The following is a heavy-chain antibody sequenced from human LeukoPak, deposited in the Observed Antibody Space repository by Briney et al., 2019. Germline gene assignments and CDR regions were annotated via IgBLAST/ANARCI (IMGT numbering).Heavy chain of an antibody. CDR2: IYYSGST. V-gene: IGHV4-59*01. CDR1: GGSISSYY. D-gene: IGHD3-10*01. CDR3: ARMGPPLRGVRYYYYMDV. Sequence: SKTLSLTCNVSGGSISSYYWSWIRQPPGKGLEWIGYIYYSGSTNYNPSLKSRVTISVDTSKNQFSLKLTSVTAADTAVYYCARMGPPLRGVRYYYYMDVWGKGTTVTVSS. J-gene: IGHJ6*03.